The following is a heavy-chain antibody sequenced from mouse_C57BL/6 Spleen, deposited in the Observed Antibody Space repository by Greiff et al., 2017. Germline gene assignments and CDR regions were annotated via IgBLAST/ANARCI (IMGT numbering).Heavy chain of an antibody. J-gene: IGHJ4*01. CDR3: ARERFFDHDYAMDY. Sequence: VQLQQSGPELVKPGASVKISCKASGYAFSSSWMNWVKQRPGKGLEWIGRIYPGDGDTNYNGKFKGKATLTADKSSSTAYMQLSSLTSEDSAVYFCARERFFDHDYAMDYWGQGTSVTVSS. V-gene: IGHV1-82*01. CDR1: GYAFSSSW. CDR2: IYPGDGDT.